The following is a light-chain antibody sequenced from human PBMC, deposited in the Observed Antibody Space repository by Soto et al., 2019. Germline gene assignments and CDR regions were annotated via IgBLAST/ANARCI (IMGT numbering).Light chain of an antibody. CDR2: DAS. J-gene: IGKJ2*01. V-gene: IGKV3-11*01. CDR1: QSVRTY. Sequence: EVVLTQSPATLSLSPGERATLSCRASQSVRTYLAWYQQKPGQAPRLLIYDASNRATGIPARFSGSGSGTDFTLTISSLEPEDFAVYYCQQRNNWYTFGQGTKLEIK. CDR3: QQRNNWYT.